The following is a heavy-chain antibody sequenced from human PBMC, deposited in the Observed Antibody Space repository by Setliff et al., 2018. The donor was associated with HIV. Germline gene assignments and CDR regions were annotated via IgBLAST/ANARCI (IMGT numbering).Heavy chain of an antibody. V-gene: IGHV3-30*02. Sequence: GESLKISCAASGFTFSAHGMHWVRQAPGKGLEWVAFINYDESYEYYANSVKGRVTISRDNSKNTVDLQMNSLRAEDTAVYYCAKDGDYSNWDYDAFDIWGQGTMVTVSS. J-gene: IGHJ3*02. CDR1: GFTFSAHG. CDR2: INYDESYE. CDR3: AKDGDYSNWDYDAFDI. D-gene: IGHD1-7*01.